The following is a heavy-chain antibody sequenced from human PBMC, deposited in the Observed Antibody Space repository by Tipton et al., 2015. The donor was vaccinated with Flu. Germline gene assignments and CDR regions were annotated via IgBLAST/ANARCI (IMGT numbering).Heavy chain of an antibody. V-gene: IGHV3-9*01. Sequence: SLRLSCGASGFTFDDYAMHWVRQAPGKGLEWVSGISWNSGTIGYADSVKGRFTISRDNAKNSLYLQMNSLRAEDTALYYCAKAPIIAAAGRGGFDYWGQGTLVTVST. CDR1: GFTFDDYA. D-gene: IGHD6-13*01. CDR3: AKAPIIAAAGRGGFDY. CDR2: ISWNSGTI. J-gene: IGHJ4*02.